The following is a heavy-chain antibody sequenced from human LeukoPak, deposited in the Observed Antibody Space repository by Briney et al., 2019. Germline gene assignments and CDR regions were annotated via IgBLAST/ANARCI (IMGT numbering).Heavy chain of an antibody. CDR3: ARDYCSSTSCYRGPPN. CDR2: ISSSSSYI. V-gene: IGHV3-21*01. CDR1: GFTFSRYS. Sequence: GGSLRLSCAASGFTFSRYSMNWVRQAPGKGLEWVSSISSSSSYIYYADSVKGRFTISRDNAKNSLYLQMNSLRAEDTAVYYCARDYCSSTSCYRGPPNWGQGTLVTVSS. D-gene: IGHD2-2*01. J-gene: IGHJ4*02.